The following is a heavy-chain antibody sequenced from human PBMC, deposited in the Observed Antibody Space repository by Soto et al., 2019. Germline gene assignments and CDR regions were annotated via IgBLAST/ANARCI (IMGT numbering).Heavy chain of an antibody. V-gene: IGHV3-49*04. CDR1: GFSFSYYA. CDR2: IRSKAYAGTT. D-gene: IGHD4-4*01. CDR3: TSNYNNYEYYGMDV. Sequence: GGSLRLSCTTSGFSFSYYAMSWVRQSPGKGLEWVGFIRSKAYAGTTEYAASVKGRFTMSRDDSKSIAYLQMDGLKIEDTGVYYCTSNYNNYEYYGMDVWGQGTTVTVSS. J-gene: IGHJ6*02.